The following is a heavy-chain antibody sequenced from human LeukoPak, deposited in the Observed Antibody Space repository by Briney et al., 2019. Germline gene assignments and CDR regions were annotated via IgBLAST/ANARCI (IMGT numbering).Heavy chain of an antibody. J-gene: IGHJ6*02. Sequence: ASVKVSCTASGYTFTSYDINWVRQAPGQGLEWMGWMNPNSGNTGYAQKFQGRVTMTRNTSISTAYMELSSLRSEDTAVYYCARGSSGWYPTHYYYYYGMDVWGQGTTVTVSS. CDR1: GYTFTSYD. V-gene: IGHV1-8*01. CDR2: MNPNSGNT. CDR3: ARGSSGWYPTHYYYYYGMDV. D-gene: IGHD6-19*01.